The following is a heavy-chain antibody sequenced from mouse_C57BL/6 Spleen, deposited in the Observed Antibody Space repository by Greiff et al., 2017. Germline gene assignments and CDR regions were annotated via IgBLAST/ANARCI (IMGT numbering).Heavy chain of an antibody. CDR1: GYTFTSYW. CDR2: IDPSVSYT. CDR3: ARGSAGYFDY. V-gene: IGHV1-50*01. J-gene: IGHJ2*01. Sequence: QVQLQQPGAELVKPGASVKLSCKASGYTFTSYWMQWVKQRPGQGLEWIGEIDPSVSYTNYNQKFKGKATLTVDTSSSTAYMQLSSLTSEDSAVYYGARGSAGYFDYWGQGTTLTVSS.